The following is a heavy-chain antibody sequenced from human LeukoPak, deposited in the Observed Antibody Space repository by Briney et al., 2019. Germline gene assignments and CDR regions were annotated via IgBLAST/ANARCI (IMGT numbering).Heavy chain of an antibody. J-gene: IGHJ4*02. CDR3: ARVAHPSRNGYYLGY. V-gene: IGHV4-34*01. CDR1: GGSFSDYY. CDR2: INHSGST. D-gene: IGHD5-12*01. Sequence: PSETLSLTCAVYGGSFSDYYWTWVRQSPGKGLKWIGEINHSGSTNYNPSLKSRVTISADTSTSQFSLKVTSVTAADTALYYCARVAHPSRNGYYLGYWGQGTLVTISS.